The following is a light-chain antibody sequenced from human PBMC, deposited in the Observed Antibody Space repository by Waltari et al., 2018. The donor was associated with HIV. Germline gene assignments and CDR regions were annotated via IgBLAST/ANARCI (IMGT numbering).Light chain of an antibody. CDR2: SNK. Sequence: QSVLAQPPSVSGTPGQRVTISCSGTTSNIGTNVVNWYQQVPGTAPKLLIPSNKQRPSGVPDLVSGFKSGTSASLAINVLQAEDEADYYCATWDDTPTGHVLFGGGTKVTVL. CDR3: ATWDDTPTGHVL. CDR1: TSNIGTNV. J-gene: IGLJ2*01. V-gene: IGLV1-44*01.